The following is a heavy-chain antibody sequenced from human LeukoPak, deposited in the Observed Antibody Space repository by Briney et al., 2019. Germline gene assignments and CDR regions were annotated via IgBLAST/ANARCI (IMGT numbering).Heavy chain of an antibody. J-gene: IGHJ6*03. Sequence: GGSLRLSCAASGFTFDTYNFNWVRQAPGKGLEWVASIRSYSSYIHYAGSVKGRFTISRDDAKKSLDLQMNSLRAEDTAVYFCARYSEVYYYVDVWGAGTTVIVSS. CDR1: GFTFDTYN. V-gene: IGHV3-21*01. CDR3: ARYSEVYYYVDV. D-gene: IGHD2-21*01. CDR2: IRSYSSYI.